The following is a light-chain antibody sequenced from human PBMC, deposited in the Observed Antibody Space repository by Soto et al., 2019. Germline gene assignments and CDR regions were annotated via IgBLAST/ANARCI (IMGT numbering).Light chain of an antibody. CDR2: EAS. J-gene: IGKJ4*01. CDR1: QSVSSY. V-gene: IGKV3-11*01. Sequence: EIVLTQSPDTLSLSPGERATLSCRASQSVSSYLAWYQQKPGQAPRLLIYEASNRATSIPARFSGSGSGTDFTLTISSLEPEDFAVYYCQQRSNLLTFGGGTKVEIK. CDR3: QQRSNLLT.